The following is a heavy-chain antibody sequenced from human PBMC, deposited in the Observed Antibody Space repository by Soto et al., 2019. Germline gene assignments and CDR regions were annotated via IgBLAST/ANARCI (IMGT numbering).Heavy chain of an antibody. D-gene: IGHD5-18*01. CDR1: GFTSRSYA. J-gene: IGHJ5*02. CDR3: VKGNWAYSYNNWFDP. CDR2: LSGDGRST. V-gene: IGHV3-64D*06. Sequence: GGSLRLSCSASGFTSRSYAIHWVRQAPGKGLEYVSALSGDGRSTYYADSVKGRFTVFRDNSKNTLFLQMSSLRVEDTAVYYCVKGNWAYSYNNWFDPWGQGTLVTVSS.